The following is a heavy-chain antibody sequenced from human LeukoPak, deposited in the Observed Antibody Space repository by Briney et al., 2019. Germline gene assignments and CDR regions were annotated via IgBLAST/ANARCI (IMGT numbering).Heavy chain of an antibody. D-gene: IGHD2-2*01. CDR1: GGTFNSYA. J-gene: IGHJ4*02. CDR3: ARGGPYCSSTSCYPFH. Sequence: ASVKVSCKASGGTFNSYAINWVRQAPGQGLEWMGWINPNSGGTNYAQKFQGRVTMTRDTSISTAYMELSRLRSDDTAVYYCARGGPYCSSTSCYPFHWGQGTLVTVSS. CDR2: INPNSGGT. V-gene: IGHV1-2*02.